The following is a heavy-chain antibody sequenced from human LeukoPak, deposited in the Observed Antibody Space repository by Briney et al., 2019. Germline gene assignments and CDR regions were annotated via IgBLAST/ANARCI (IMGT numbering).Heavy chain of an antibody. V-gene: IGHV4-39*01. J-gene: IGHJ5*02. CDR3: ARHYWAISGP. D-gene: IGHD1-14*01. Sequence: SETLSLTCTVSGGSIINSGYYWGWIRQPPGKGLEWIGSIYYSGNTYYNPSLKSRVTISVDTSKNQFSLKLSSVTAADTAVYYCARHYWAISGPWGQGTLVTVSS. CDR1: GGSIINSGYY. CDR2: IYYSGNT.